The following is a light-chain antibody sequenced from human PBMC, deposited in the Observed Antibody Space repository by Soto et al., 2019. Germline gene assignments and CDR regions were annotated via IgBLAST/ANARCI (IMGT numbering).Light chain of an antibody. Sequence: EIVLTQSPATLSVSPGERDTLSCRASQSVSSYLAWYQQKPGQAPRLLIYDASNRATGIPARFSGSGSGTDFTLTISSLEPEDFAVYYCQQRSNWPFLTFGGGTKVEIK. V-gene: IGKV3-11*01. CDR1: QSVSSY. CDR3: QQRSNWPFLT. J-gene: IGKJ4*01. CDR2: DAS.